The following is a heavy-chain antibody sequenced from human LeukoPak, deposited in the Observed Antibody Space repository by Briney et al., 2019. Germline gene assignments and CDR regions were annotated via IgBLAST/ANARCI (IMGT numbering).Heavy chain of an antibody. CDR3: ARQYYYDSSGYYPPIDY. Sequence: EASVNVSCKASGYTFTSYYMHWVRQAPGQGLEWMGIINPSGGSTSYAQKFQGRVTMTRDMSTSTVHMELSSLRSEDTAVYYCARQYYYDSSGYYPPIDYWGQGTLVTVSS. D-gene: IGHD3-22*01. V-gene: IGHV1-46*01. CDR1: GYTFTSYY. CDR2: INPSGGST. J-gene: IGHJ4*02.